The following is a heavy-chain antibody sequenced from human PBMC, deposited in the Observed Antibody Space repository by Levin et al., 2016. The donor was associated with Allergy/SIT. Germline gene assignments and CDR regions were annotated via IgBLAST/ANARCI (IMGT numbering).Heavy chain of an antibody. D-gene: IGHD3-10*01. J-gene: IGHJ6*02. V-gene: IGHV3-21*01. CDR3: ARALLWFGELLPHYYYYGMDV. CDR2: ISSSSSYI. CDR1: GFTFSTYS. Sequence: GESLKISCAASGFTFSTYSIHWVRQAPGKGLEWVSSISSSSSYIYYADSVKGRFTISRDNAKNSLYLQMNSLRAEDTAVYYCARALLWFGELLPHYYYYGMDVWGQGTTVTVSS.